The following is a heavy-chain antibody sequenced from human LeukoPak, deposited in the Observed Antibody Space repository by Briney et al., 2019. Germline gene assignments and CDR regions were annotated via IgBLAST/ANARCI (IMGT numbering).Heavy chain of an antibody. CDR2: ISYSGGST. Sequence: PGGSLRLSCVVTGFTFTNYAMSWFCQAPGKGLEWVSAISYSGGSTYYADSVKGRFTISRDDSKNTLYLQMNSLRAEDTAIYYCAKDRRLPWDYFDSWGQGTLVTVSS. V-gene: IGHV3-23*01. CDR1: GFTFTNYA. J-gene: IGHJ4*02. D-gene: IGHD5-18*01. CDR3: AKDRRLPWDYFDS.